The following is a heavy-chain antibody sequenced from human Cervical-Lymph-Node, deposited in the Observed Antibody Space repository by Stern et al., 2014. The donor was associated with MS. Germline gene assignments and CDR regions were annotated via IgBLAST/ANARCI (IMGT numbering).Heavy chain of an antibody. CDR2: IWYDGSNR. J-gene: IGHJ1*01. CDR3: AREGGNTAEYFQH. D-gene: IGHD4-23*01. CDR1: GFTFSSSG. V-gene: IGHV3-33*01. Sequence: VQLVESGGGVVQPGRSLRLSCAASGFTFSSSGMHWVRQAPGKGLEWLAIIWYDGSNRYYADSVKGRFPISRDNYKNTLYLQMNSLRADDTAVYYCAREGGNTAEYFQHWGQGTLVTVSS.